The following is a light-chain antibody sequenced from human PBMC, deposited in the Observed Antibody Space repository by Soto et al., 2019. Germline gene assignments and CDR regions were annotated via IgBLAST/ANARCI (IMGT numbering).Light chain of an antibody. V-gene: IGLV2-8*01. CDR2: EIS. J-gene: IGLJ1*01. Sequence: QSALTQPPSASGSPGQSVTISCTGTSSDVGFYNYVSWYQQHPGKAPKLMIYEISNRPSGVPDRFSGSKSGNTASLTVSGLQAEDEDDDYCTSYANSNSLPYVFGTGTKVTVL. CDR3: TSYANSNSLPYV. CDR1: SSDVGFYNY.